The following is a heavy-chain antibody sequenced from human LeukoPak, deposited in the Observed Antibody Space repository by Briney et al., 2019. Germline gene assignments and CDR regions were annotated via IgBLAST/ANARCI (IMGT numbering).Heavy chain of an antibody. J-gene: IGHJ4*02. Sequence: GGSLRLSCVGSGFTFSDYWMSWVRQAPGPGLEWLANIKQDGSEKDYVDALKGRFTISRDNAKNSLYLQMNSLRAEDTAVYYCARWLELMRNFDWWGQGTLVTVSS. D-gene: IGHD5-24*01. V-gene: IGHV3-7*01. CDR1: GFTFSDYW. CDR2: IKQDGSEK. CDR3: ARWLELMRNFDW.